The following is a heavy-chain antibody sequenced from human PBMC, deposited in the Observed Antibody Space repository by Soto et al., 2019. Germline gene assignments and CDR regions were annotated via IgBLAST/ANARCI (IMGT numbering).Heavy chain of an antibody. V-gene: IGHV1-18*01. Sequence: ASVKVSCKASGYTFTNYGINWLRQARGQGIEWMGWFNPKNGNTNYAQTFEGRVTLTTDTSTSTAFMELSNLRSDDTAFYYCERVNFGEPFDSRGQGTLVTVSS. CDR1: GYTFTNYG. J-gene: IGHJ4*02. CDR2: FNPKNGNT. D-gene: IGHD3-10*01. CDR3: ERVNFGEPFDS.